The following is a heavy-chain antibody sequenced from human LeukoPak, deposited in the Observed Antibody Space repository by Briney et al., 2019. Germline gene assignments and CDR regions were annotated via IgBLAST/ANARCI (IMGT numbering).Heavy chain of an antibody. J-gene: IGHJ6*03. CDR2: IYTSGST. CDR3: ARADVMDTITIGYYHMDV. Sequence: SETLSLTCTVSGGSISSGSYYWSWIRQPAGKGLEWIGRIYTSGSTNYNPSLKSRVTISVDTSKNQFSLKLSSVTAADTAVYYCARADVMDTITIGYYHMDVWGKGTTVTVSS. CDR1: GGSISSGSYY. V-gene: IGHV4-61*02. D-gene: IGHD5-24*01.